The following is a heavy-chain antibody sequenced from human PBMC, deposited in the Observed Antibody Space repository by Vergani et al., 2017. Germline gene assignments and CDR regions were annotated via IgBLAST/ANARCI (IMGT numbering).Heavy chain of an antibody. J-gene: IGHJ6*02. Sequence: QVQLVESGGGVVQPARSLRLSCAASGFTFSSYAMHWVRQAPGKGLEWVAVISYDGSNKYYADSVKGRFTISRDNSKNTLYLQMNSLRAEDTAVYYCARDSRSWYLRLFNYYYGMDVWGQGTTVTVSS. D-gene: IGHD6-13*01. CDR2: ISYDGSNK. CDR1: GFTFSSYA. CDR3: ARDSRSWYLRLFNYYYGMDV. V-gene: IGHV3-30-3*01.